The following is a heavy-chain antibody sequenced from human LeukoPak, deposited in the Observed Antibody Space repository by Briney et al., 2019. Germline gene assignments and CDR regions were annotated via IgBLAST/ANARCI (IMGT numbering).Heavy chain of an antibody. CDR3: ARSAEGYCSCASCSEYYFDF. D-gene: IGHD2-15*01. Sequence: ASVKVSPMASGYILTNYAIHWVRPPPGQRREWMGWTKAGNGNKQYSRELQVRVTLSRDTSANTADMELSSLRSEDMAVYYCARSAEGYCSCASCSEYYFDFWGQGTLVTVSS. CDR2: TKAGNGNK. J-gene: IGHJ4*02. V-gene: IGHV1-3*02. CDR1: GYILTNYA.